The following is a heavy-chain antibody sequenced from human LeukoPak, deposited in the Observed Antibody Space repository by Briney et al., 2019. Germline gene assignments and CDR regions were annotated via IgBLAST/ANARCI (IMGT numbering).Heavy chain of an antibody. CDR2: IYYSGSP. CDR3: ARDLAPPPDYYGSYYYYYYMDV. J-gene: IGHJ6*03. V-gene: IGHV4-39*07. D-gene: IGHD3-10*01. CDR1: GGSISSSSYY. Sequence: SETLSLTCTVSGGSISSSSYYWGWIRQPAGKGLEWIGSIYYSGSPYYNPSLKSRVTISVDKSKTQFSLKLSSVTAADTAVYYCARDLAPPPDYYGSYYYYYYMDVWGKGTTVTVSS.